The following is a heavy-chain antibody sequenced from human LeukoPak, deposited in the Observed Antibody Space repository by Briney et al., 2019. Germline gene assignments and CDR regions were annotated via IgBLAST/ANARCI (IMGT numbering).Heavy chain of an antibody. CDR3: ARVCSGGTCYSDYFYGMDV. D-gene: IGHD2-15*01. CDR1: GYSFTSYL. Sequence: PGEYPKTYRKGSGYSFTSYLLGWVRQMPGKGLEWWGSNYPDDSDSRYSPSLKGQGTISADKSINTAYLQWRSLNASDTAMYYCARVCSGGTCYSDYFYGMDVWGQGTTVTVSS. J-gene: IGHJ6*02. V-gene: IGHV5-51*01. CDR2: NYPDDSDS.